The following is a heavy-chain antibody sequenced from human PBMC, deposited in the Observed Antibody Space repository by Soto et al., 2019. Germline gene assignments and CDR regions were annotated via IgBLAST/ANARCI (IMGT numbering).Heavy chain of an antibody. CDR2: IIPIFGTA. D-gene: IGHD6-19*01. CDR1: GGTFSSYA. CDR3: ARSYSSGWDFDY. J-gene: IGHJ4*02. V-gene: IGHV1-69*01. Sequence: QVQLVQSGAEVKKPGSSVKVSCKASGGTFSSYAISWLRQAPGQGLEWMGGIIPIFGTANYAQKFQGRVTITADESTSTAYMERSSLRSEDTAVYYCARSYSSGWDFDYWGQGTLVTVSS.